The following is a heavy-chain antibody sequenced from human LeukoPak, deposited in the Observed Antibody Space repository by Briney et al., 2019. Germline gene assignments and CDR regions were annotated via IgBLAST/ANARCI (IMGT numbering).Heavy chain of an antibody. J-gene: IGHJ5*02. CDR1: GGSISSGSYY. V-gene: IGHV4-61*02. CDR2: IYTSGST. CDR3: TRDSQLEWFYA. Sequence: SQTLSLTCTVSGGSISSGSYYWSWIRQPAGKGLEWIGRIYTSGSTHDNPSLKSRVTMSVDTSKNQVSLKVSSVTAADTALYYCTRDSQLEWFYAWGQGTLVTVSS. D-gene: IGHD3-10*01.